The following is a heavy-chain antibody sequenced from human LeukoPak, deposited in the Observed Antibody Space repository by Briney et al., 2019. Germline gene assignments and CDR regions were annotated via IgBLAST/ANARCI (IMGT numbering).Heavy chain of an antibody. J-gene: IGHJ4*02. CDR1: VGSISTYY. Sequence: SETLSLTCTVSVGSISTYYWSWIRQPPGKGLEWIGYIYYSGSTNYNPSLKSRVTISVDASKNQFSLKLTSVTAADTAVYYCAREPDTVTIGVWGQGTLVTVSS. D-gene: IGHD4-17*01. V-gene: IGHV4-59*01. CDR2: IYYSGST. CDR3: AREPDTVTIGV.